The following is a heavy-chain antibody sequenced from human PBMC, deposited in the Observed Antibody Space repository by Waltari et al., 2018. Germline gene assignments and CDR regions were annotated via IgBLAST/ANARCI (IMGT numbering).Heavy chain of an antibody. V-gene: IGHV3-33*01. Sequence: QVQLVESGGGLVQPGRSLRLSCAASGFTFSSYGMHWVRQGPGKGLEWVAVIWDDGSNKYYADSWKGRLTISRDNSKNTRYLQMNRLRAEDTAVYYWASSIAARFPLLVDVWGQGTTVTVSS. CDR3: ASSIAARFPLLVDV. CDR1: GFTFSSYG. CDR2: IWDDGSNK. J-gene: IGHJ6*02. D-gene: IGHD6-6*01.